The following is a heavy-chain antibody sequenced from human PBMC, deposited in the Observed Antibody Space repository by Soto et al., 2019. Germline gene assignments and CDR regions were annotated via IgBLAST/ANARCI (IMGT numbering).Heavy chain of an antibody. D-gene: IGHD3-16*01. CDR2: IYPGDSDT. Sequence: PGESLKIYCMGSGDSFSNYLIAWVRQMPGKGLEWMGIIYPGDSDTRYSPSFQGQVTISVDKSISTAYLQWSSLKASDTAIYYCARHFYDYLDYWGQGILVTVSS. CDR1: GDSFSNYL. CDR3: ARHFYDYLDY. V-gene: IGHV5-51*01. J-gene: IGHJ4*02.